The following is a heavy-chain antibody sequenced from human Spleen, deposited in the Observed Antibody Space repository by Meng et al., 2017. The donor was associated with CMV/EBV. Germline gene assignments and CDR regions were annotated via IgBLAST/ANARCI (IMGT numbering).Heavy chain of an antibody. CDR2: IYWNDDK. J-gene: IGHJ4*02. CDR3: AHWHYYDSRGYYGRNFDY. D-gene: IGHD3-22*01. CDR1: GFSLNTSGVG. Sequence: SGPTLVKPTQTLTLTCPFSGFSLNTSGVGVGWIRQPPGKALECLAVIYWNDDKGYSPSLKSRLTITKDTSKNHVVLRMTNMDPVDTATYYCAHWHYYDSRGYYGRNFDYWGQGTLVTVSS. V-gene: IGHV2-5*01.